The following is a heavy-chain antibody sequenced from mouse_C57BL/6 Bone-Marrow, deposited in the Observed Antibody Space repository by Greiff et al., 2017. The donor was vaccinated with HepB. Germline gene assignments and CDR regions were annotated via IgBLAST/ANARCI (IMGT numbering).Heavy chain of an antibody. D-gene: IGHD2-4*01. CDR3: ARSDYDLYYFDY. Sequence: VQLKQSGAELARPGASVKLSCKASGYTFTSYGISWVKQRTGQGLEWIGEIYPRSGNTYYNEKFKGKATLTADQSSSTAYMELRSLTSEDSAVYFCARSDYDLYYFDYWGQGTTLTVSS. CDR2: IYPRSGNT. J-gene: IGHJ2*01. CDR1: GYTFTSYG. V-gene: IGHV1-81*01.